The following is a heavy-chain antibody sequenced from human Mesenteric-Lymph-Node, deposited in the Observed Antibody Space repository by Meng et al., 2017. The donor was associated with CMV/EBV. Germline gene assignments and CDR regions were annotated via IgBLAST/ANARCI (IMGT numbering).Heavy chain of an antibody. D-gene: IGHD3-22*01. J-gene: IGHJ4*02. CDR3: ARVGDIYDSSGYYYDC. CDR1: GGSVNSGHNY. Sequence: SETLSLTCTVSGGSVNSGHNYWSWIRQPPGKGLEWIGYIYYTGSTHYNPSLKSRVTISVDTSNNQFSLKLSSVTAADTAVYYCARVGDIYDSSGYYYDCWGQGTLVTVSS. CDR2: IYYTGST. V-gene: IGHV4-61*01.